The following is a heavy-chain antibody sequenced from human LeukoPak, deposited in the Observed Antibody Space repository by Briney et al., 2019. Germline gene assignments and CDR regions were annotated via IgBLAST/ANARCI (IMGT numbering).Heavy chain of an antibody. Sequence: SVKVSCKASGGTFSSYAISWVPQAPGQGLEWMGGIIPIFGTANYAQKFQGRVTLTADESTSTAYMELSSLRSEDTAVYYCASLLNYYGSGSYYAEEDVWGKGTPVTVSS. J-gene: IGHJ6*04. V-gene: IGHV1-69*01. CDR3: ASLLNYYGSGSYYAEEDV. CDR2: IIPIFGTA. D-gene: IGHD3-10*01. CDR1: GGTFSSYA.